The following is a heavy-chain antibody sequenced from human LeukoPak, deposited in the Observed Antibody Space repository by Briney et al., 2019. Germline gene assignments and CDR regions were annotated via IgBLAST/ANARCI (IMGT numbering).Heavy chain of an antibody. CDR3: ARNDSSGYFDY. D-gene: IGHD3-22*01. J-gene: IGHJ4*02. V-gene: IGHV4-38-2*01. CDR2: VYHSGST. CDR1: DYSISSGNY. Sequence: SETLSLTCAVSDYSISSGNYWSWIRQPPGKGLEWIGSVYHSGSTHYRPSLKSRVTISVDTSKSQFSLKLSSVTAADTAVYYCARNDSSGYFDYWGQGTLVTVSS.